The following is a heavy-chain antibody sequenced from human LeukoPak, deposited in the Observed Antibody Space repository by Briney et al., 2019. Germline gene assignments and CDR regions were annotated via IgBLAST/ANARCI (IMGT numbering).Heavy chain of an antibody. D-gene: IGHD3-22*01. CDR3: ARGGDSSGYEYYFDY. J-gene: IGHJ4*02. V-gene: IGHV4-4*07. CDR2: IFTSGST. CDR1: GGSISGYY. Sequence: PSETLSLTCTVSGGSISGYYWSWIRQPAGKGLEWIGRIFTSGSTNHNPSLKSRVTMSVDTSKNQFSLKLSSVTAADTAVYYCARGGDSSGYEYYFDYWGQGTLVTVSS.